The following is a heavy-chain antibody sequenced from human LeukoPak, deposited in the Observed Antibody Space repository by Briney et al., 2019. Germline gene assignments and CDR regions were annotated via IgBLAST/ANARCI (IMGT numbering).Heavy chain of an antibody. CDR3: ARGMDV. V-gene: IGHV3-9*01. CDR2: ISWNSGSI. J-gene: IGHJ6*02. Sequence: GGSLRLSCAASGCTFRNYVIHWVRQAPGKGLEWVSGISWNSGSIGYADSVKGRFTNSRDNAKNSLYLQMNSLRAEDTAVYYCARGMDVRGQGTTVTVSS. CDR1: GCTFRNYV.